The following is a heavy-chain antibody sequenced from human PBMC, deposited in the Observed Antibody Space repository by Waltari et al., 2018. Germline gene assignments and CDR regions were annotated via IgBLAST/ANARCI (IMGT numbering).Heavy chain of an antibody. D-gene: IGHD3-10*01. J-gene: IGHJ4*02. CDR1: GFIFSSYG. V-gene: IGHV3-30*18. CDR2: ILYDGSNI. CDR3: AKDRSWSGELMDS. Sequence: QVQLVESGGGVVQPGRSLRVSCVASGFIFSSYGMPWVRQAPGKGLEWVALILYDGSNIFYEDSVKGRFTISRDNSKNTLYLEMRGLRAEDTAVYYCAKDRSWSGELMDSWGQGTLVTVSS.